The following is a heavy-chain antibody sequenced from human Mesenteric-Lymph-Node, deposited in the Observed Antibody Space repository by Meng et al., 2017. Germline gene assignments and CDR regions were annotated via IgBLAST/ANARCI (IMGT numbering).Heavy chain of an antibody. Sequence: GGSLSLSCAASGFTFSSYAMGWVRQAPGKGLEWVSGIGGSGGDIYYVDSVKGRFTISRDNTKNSLYLQMNSLRAEDTAVYYCATELSHNAFDIWGQGTMVTVSS. CDR1: GFTFSSYA. J-gene: IGHJ3*02. CDR2: IGGSGGDI. CDR3: ATELSHNAFDI. V-gene: IGHV3-23*01. D-gene: IGHD1-7*01.